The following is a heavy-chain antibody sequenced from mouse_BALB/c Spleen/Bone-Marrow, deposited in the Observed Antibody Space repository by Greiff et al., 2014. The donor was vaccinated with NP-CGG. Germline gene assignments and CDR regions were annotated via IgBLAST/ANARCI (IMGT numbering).Heavy chain of an antibody. D-gene: IGHD1-1*01. J-gene: IGHJ3*01. V-gene: IGHV14-3*02. Sequence: EVQLQQSGAELVKPGASVKLSCTASGFNIKDTYMHWVKQRPEQGLEWIGRIDPANGNTKYDPKFQGKATITADTSSNTAYLQLSSLTSEDTAVYYCAVYYYGSSQFAYWGQGTLVTVFA. CDR3: AVYYYGSSQFAY. CDR2: IDPANGNT. CDR1: GFNIKDTY.